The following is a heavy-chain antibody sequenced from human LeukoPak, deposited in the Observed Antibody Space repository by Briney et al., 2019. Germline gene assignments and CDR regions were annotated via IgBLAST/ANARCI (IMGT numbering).Heavy chain of an antibody. CDR1: GGSIRSSSYY. Sequence: SETLSLTCTVSGGSIRSSSYYWSWIRQPPGKGLGWIGYIYYSGSTNYNPSLKSRVTISVDTSKNQFSLKLSSVTAADTAVYYCASTRYDDYVWGSYRHEAFDYWGQGTLVAVSS. CDR2: IYYSGST. V-gene: IGHV4-61*01. J-gene: IGHJ4*02. CDR3: ASTRYDDYVWGSYRHEAFDY. D-gene: IGHD3-16*02.